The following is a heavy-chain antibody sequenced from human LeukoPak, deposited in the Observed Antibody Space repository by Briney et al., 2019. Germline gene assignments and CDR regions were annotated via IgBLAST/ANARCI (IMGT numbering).Heavy chain of an antibody. D-gene: IGHD6-6*01. V-gene: IGHV1-18*01. CDR3: ARTEGPYSSSSDDY. Sequence: ASVKVSCKASGYTFTSYGISWVRQAPGQGLEWMGWISAYNGNTNYAQKLQGRVTMTTDTSTSTAYMELRSLRSDDTAVYYCARTEGPYSSSSDDYWGQGTLVTVSS. CDR2: ISAYNGNT. J-gene: IGHJ4*02. CDR1: GYTFTSYG.